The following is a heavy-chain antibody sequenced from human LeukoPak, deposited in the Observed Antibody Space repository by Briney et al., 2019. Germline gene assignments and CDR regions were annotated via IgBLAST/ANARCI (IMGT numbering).Heavy chain of an antibody. CDR3: ARDFPDGSGYYGTSVDY. CDR1: GFTFSSYS. J-gene: IGHJ4*02. CDR2: ISSSSSYI. V-gene: IGHV3-21*01. D-gene: IGHD3-22*01. Sequence: GGSLRLSCAASGFTFSSYSMNWVRQAPGKGLEWVSSISSSSSYIYYADSVKGRFTISRDNAKNSLCLQMNSLRAEDTAVYYCARDFPDGSGYYGTSVDYWGQGTLVTVSS.